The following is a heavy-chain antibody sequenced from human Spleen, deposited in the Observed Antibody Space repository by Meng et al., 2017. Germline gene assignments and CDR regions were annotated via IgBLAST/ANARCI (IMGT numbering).Heavy chain of an antibody. CDR3: TREGGTEQQLWSDHGMDV. Sequence: GESLKISCTASGFTFGDYAMSWVRQAPGKGLEWVGFIRSKAYGGTTEYAASVKGRFTISRDDSKSIAYLQMNSLKTEDTAVYYCTREGGTEQQLWSDHGMDVWGQGTTVTVSS. CDR1: GFTFGDYA. J-gene: IGHJ6*02. D-gene: IGHD6-13*01. V-gene: IGHV3-49*04. CDR2: IRSKAYGGTT.